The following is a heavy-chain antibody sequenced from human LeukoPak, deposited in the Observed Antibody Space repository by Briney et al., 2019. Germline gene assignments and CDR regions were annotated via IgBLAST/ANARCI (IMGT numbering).Heavy chain of an antibody. J-gene: IGHJ5*02. CDR2: IYYSGST. D-gene: IGHD3-3*01. V-gene: IGHV4-39*07. CDR3: ARGGIGTQTRFLEWFTERAEKNWFDP. Sequence: SETLSLTCTVSGGSISSSSYYWGWIRQPPGKGLEWIGSIYYSGSTYYNPSLKSRVTISVDTSKNQFSLKLSSVTAADTAVYYCARGGIGTQTRFLEWFTERAEKNWFDPWGQGTLVTVSS. CDR1: GGSISSSSYY.